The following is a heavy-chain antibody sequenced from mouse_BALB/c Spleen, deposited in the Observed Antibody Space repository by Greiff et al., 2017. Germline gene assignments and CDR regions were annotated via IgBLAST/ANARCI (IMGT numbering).Heavy chain of an antibody. CDR3: ARGSWLHWYFDV. V-gene: IGHV1-4*01. CDR2: INPSSGYT. Sequence: QVQLKESGAELARPGSSVKMSCKASGYTFTSYTMHWVKQRPGQGLELIGYINPSSGYTNYNQKFKDKATLTADKSSSTAYMQLSSLTSEDSAVYYCARGSWLHWYFDVWGAGTTVTVSS. J-gene: IGHJ1*01. D-gene: IGHD2-2*01. CDR1: GYTFTSYT.